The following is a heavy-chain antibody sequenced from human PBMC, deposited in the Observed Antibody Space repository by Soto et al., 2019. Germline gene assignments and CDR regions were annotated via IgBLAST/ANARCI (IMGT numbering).Heavy chain of an antibody. D-gene: IGHD4-17*01. CDR2: VNQDGSQS. CDR1: GFTFSSYW. V-gene: IGHV3-7*03. CDR3: ARDRPYGDYPRGVWFDP. J-gene: IGHJ5*02. Sequence: GSLRLSCAASGFTFSSYWMSWIRQAPGKGLEWVANVNQDGSQSYLVDSVQGRFFMSRDNAKNSLFLQMNSLTAADTAVYYCARDRPYGDYPRGVWFDPWGQGTLVTVSS.